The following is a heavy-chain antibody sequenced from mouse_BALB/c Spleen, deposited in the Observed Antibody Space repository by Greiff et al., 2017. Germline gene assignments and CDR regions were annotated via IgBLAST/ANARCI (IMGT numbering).Heavy chain of an antibody. CDR3: TRYYRYDEGWAMDY. J-gene: IGHJ4*01. D-gene: IGHD2-14*01. CDR2: IYPGSGST. CDR1: GYTFTSYW. V-gene: IGHV1S22*01. Sequence: LQQPGSELVRPGASVKLSCKASGYTFTSYWMHWVKQRPGQGLEWIGNIYPGSGSTNYDEKFKSKATLTVDTSSSTAYMQLSSLTSEDSAVYYCTRYYRYDEGWAMDYWGQGTSVTVSS.